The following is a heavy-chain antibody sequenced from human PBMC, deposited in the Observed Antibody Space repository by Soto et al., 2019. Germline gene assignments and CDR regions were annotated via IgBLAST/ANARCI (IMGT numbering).Heavy chain of an antibody. CDR1: GGSFSGYY. V-gene: IGHV4-34*01. Sequence: SETLSLTFAVYGGSFSGYYWSWIRQPPGKGLEWIGEINHSGSTNYNPSLKSRVTISVDTSKNQFSLKLSSVTAADTAVYYCARAQRVVTATTEYFQHWGQGTLVTVSS. J-gene: IGHJ1*01. CDR2: INHSGST. CDR3: ARAQRVVTATTEYFQH. D-gene: IGHD2-21*02.